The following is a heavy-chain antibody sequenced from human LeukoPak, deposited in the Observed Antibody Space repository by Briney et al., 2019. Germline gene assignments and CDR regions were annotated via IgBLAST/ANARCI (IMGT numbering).Heavy chain of an antibody. CDR2: INPNSGNT. Sequence: ASVKVSCKASGYTFTGYYMHWVRQAPGQGLEWMGWINPNSGNTGYAQKFQGRVTMTRNTSISTAYMELSSLRSEDTAVYYCARGDGGSGSYYNWGQGTLVTVSS. CDR3: ARGDGGSGSYYN. CDR1: GYTFTGYY. J-gene: IGHJ4*02. D-gene: IGHD3-10*01. V-gene: IGHV1-8*02.